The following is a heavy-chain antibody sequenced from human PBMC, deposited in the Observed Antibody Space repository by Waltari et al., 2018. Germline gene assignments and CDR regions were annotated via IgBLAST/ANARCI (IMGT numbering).Heavy chain of an antibody. Sequence: QVQLQESGPGLVKPSQTLSLTCTVSGGSISSGGSSWRWIRQHPGKGLEWIGYIYYSGSTYYNPSLKSLVTISVDTSKNQFSLKLSSVTAADTAVYYCARYSMTTVIWGQGTLVTVSS. D-gene: IGHD4-17*01. CDR3: ARYSMTTVI. CDR2: IYYSGST. V-gene: IGHV4-31*01. CDR1: GGSISSGGSS. J-gene: IGHJ4*02.